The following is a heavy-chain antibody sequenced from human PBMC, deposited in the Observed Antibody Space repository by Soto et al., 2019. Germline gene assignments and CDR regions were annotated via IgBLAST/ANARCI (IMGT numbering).Heavy chain of an antibody. CDR2: IIPIFGTA. Sequence: SVKVSCKASGGTFSSYAISWVRQAPGQGLEWMGGIIPIFGTANYAQKFQGRVTITADESTSTAYMELSSLRSEDTAVYYCWAPPYDFWSGYYVRLGDYWGQGTLVTVSS. D-gene: IGHD3-3*01. J-gene: IGHJ4*02. CDR1: GGTFSSYA. V-gene: IGHV1-69*13. CDR3: WAPPYDFWSGYYVRLGDY.